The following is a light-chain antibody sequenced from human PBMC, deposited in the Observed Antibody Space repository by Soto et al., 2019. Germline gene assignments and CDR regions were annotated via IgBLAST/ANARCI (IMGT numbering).Light chain of an antibody. Sequence: QSALTQPPSASGSPGQSVTISCTGTSSDVGGHNYVSWYQQYPGKAPKLMIYEDTKRPSGVSDRFSGSKSGNLASLIITGLQAEDEADYYCCSYAGGSTWVFGGGTKVTVL. V-gene: IGLV2-8*01. J-gene: IGLJ3*02. CDR3: CSYAGGSTWV. CDR2: EDT. CDR1: SSDVGGHNY.